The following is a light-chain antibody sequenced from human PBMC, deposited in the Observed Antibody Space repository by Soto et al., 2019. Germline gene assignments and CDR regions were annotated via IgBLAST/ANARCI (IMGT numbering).Light chain of an antibody. CDR3: HQYYSTPYT. CDR1: QSVLYSSNNKNF. CDR2: WAS. Sequence: DLVMTQSPDSLAVSLGERATINCKSSQSVLYSSNNKNFLAWYQQKPGQPPKLLIYWASTRESGVPDRFSGSESGTDFTLTISSLRAEDVAVYYCHQYYSTPYTFGQGTKLEIK. J-gene: IGKJ2*01. V-gene: IGKV4-1*01.